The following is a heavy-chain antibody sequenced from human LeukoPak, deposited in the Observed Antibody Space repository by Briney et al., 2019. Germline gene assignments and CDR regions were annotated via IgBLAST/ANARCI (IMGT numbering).Heavy chain of an antibody. V-gene: IGHV3-64*01. Sequence: GGSLRLSCAASGFTFSSHAMHWVRQAPGKGLEYVSAISSNGGSTYYANSVKGRFTISRDNSKNTLYLQMGSLRAEDMAVYYCARDRGEYYYYGMDVWGQGTTVTVSS. CDR3: ARDRGEYYYYGMDV. CDR2: ISSNGGST. J-gene: IGHJ6*02. D-gene: IGHD3-16*01. CDR1: GFTFSSHA.